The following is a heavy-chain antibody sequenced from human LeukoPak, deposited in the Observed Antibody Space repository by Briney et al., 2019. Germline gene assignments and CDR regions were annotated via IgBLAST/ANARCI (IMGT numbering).Heavy chain of an antibody. V-gene: IGHV4-59*12. J-gene: IGHJ5*02. Sequence: SETLSLTCTVSGGSISSYYWSWIRQPPGKGLEWIGYIYYSGSTNYNPSLKSRVTISVDTSKNQFSLKLNSVTAADTAVYYCAREMGTTPNWFDPWGQGTLVTVSS. D-gene: IGHD1-7*01. CDR1: GGSISSYY. CDR3: AREMGTTPNWFDP. CDR2: IYYSGST.